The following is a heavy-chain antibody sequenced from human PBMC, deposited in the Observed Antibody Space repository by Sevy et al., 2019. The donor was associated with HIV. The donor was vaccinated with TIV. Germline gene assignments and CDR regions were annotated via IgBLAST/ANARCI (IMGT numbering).Heavy chain of an antibody. CDR1: GGSISKIGNY. CDR2: IFHTGKT. J-gene: IGHJ4*02. Sequence: TLSLTCSVSGGSISKIGNYWGWVRQPPGERLEWIGDIFHTGKTNYNPSLKSRVTISLDTSKNQFSLKLSSVTAADTAVYYCAKIYDYWGPGALVTVSS. V-gene: IGHV4-39*01. CDR3: AKIYDY. D-gene: IGHD3-3*01.